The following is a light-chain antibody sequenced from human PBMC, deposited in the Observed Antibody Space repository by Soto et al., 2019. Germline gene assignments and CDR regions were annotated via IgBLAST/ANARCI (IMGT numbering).Light chain of an antibody. CDR2: RNH. Sequence: QSALTQSPSASATPGQRVTISCSGSRSNIVTYPVHWYQQLPGTAPTLLIFRNHQRPSGVPDRFSGSKSGTSASLAISGPQSEDEADYYCAAWDDSLRAVVFGGGTKLTVL. CDR1: RSNIVTYP. CDR3: AAWDDSLRAVV. V-gene: IGLV1-44*01. J-gene: IGLJ2*01.